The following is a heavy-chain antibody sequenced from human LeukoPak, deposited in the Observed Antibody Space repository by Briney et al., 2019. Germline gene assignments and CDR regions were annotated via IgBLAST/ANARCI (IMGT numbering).Heavy chain of an antibody. Sequence: PSETLSLTCTVSGGSISSYYWSWIRQPPGKGLEWIGEINPSGSTNYNPSLKTRVTISTDTSKNHFSLNLNSVTAADTGVYYCVRGSRVYCGGDCYYYWGQGTLVTVSS. CDR2: INPSGST. J-gene: IGHJ4*02. V-gene: IGHV4-34*01. D-gene: IGHD2-21*02. CDR1: GGSISSYY. CDR3: VRGSRVYCGGDCYYY.